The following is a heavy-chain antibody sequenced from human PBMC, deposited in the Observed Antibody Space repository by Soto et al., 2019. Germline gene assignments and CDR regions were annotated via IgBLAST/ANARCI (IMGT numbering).Heavy chain of an antibody. CDR3: AKDGPLSGYDYESGMDV. J-gene: IGHJ6*02. CDR1: GFTFSSYA. D-gene: IGHD5-12*01. CDR2: ISGSGGST. Sequence: GGSLRLSCAASGFTFSSYAMSWVRQAPGKGLEWVSAISGSGGSTYYADSVKGRFTISRDNSKNTLYLQMNSLRAEDTAVYYCAKDGPLSGYDYESGMDVWGQGTTVTVSS. V-gene: IGHV3-23*01.